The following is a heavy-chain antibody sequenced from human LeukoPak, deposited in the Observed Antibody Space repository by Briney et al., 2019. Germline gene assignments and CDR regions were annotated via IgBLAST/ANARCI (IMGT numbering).Heavy chain of an antibody. V-gene: IGHV1-2*02. Sequence: GGSLRLSCAASGFTFSSYAMHWVRQAPGQGLEWMGWINPNSGGTNYAQKFQGRVTMTRDTSISTAYMELSRLRSDDTAVYYCARAGYYGSGSLTGEWGQGTLVTVSP. CDR2: INPNSGGT. CDR1: GFTFSSYA. CDR3: ARAGYYGSGSLTGE. D-gene: IGHD3-10*01. J-gene: IGHJ4*02.